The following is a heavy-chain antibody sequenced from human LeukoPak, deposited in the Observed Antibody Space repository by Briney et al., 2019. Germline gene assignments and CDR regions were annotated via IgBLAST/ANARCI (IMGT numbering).Heavy chain of an antibody. CDR2: ISSSGSTI. CDR3: ARDTNGDGWFDP. J-gene: IGHJ5*02. D-gene: IGHD4-17*01. Sequence: GGFLRLSCAASGFTFSSYEMNWDRQAPGKGLEWVSYISSSGSTIYYADSVKGRFTISRDNAKNSLYLQMNSLRAEDTSVYYCARDTNGDGWFDPWGPGTLVTVSS. V-gene: IGHV3-48*03. CDR1: GFTFSSYE.